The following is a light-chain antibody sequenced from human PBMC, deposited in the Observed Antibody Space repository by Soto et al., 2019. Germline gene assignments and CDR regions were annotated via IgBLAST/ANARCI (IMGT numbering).Light chain of an antibody. CDR2: LNSDGSH. CDR1: SGHSSYA. J-gene: IGLJ2*01. CDR3: QTWGTGIQGV. V-gene: IGLV4-69*01. Sequence: QLVLTQSPSASASLGASVKLTCTLSSGHSSYAIAWHQQQPKKGPRYLMKLNSDGSHSKGDGIPDRFSGSSSGAERYLTISSLQSEDEADYYCQTWGTGIQGVFGGGTKLTVL.